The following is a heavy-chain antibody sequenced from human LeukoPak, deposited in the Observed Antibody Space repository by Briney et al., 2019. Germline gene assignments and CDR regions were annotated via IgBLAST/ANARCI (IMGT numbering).Heavy chain of an antibody. V-gene: IGHV1-2*02. CDR2: INPNSGVT. CDR3: ARGRDGYNDFGYFDY. D-gene: IGHD5-24*01. J-gene: IGHJ4*02. Sequence: ASVKVSCKASGYTFTGYYMHWVRQAPGQGLEWMGWINPNSGVTNYAQKFQGRVTMTRDTSISTAYMELSRLRSDDTAVYYCARGRDGYNDFGYFDYWGQGTLVTVSS. CDR1: GYTFTGYY.